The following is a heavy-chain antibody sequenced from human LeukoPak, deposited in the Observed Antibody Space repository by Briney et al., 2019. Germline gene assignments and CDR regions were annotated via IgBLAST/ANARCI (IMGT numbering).Heavy chain of an antibody. CDR3: AREVSPNYDFWSGYYSQFDY. CDR1: GFSFSSYS. V-gene: IGHV3-48*04. Sequence: GGSLRLSCAASGFSFSSYSMNWVRQAPGKGLEWLSYISSGTSAIYYADSVKGRFTISRDNAKNSLYLQMNSLRAEDTAVYYCAREVSPNYDFWSGYYSQFDYWGQGTLVTVSS. D-gene: IGHD3-3*01. J-gene: IGHJ4*02. CDR2: ISSGTSAI.